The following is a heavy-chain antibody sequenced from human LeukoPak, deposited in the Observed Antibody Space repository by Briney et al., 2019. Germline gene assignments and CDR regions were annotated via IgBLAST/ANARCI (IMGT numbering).Heavy chain of an antibody. J-gene: IGHJ4*02. CDR2: INPNSGGT. CDR1: GYTFTGYY. V-gene: IGHV1-2*06. Sequence: ASVKVSCKASGYTFTGYYMHWVRQAPGQGLEWMGRINPNSGGTNYAQKFQGRVTMTRDTSTSTVYMELSSPRSEDTAVYYCARATLSDYYFEYWGQGTLVTVSS. CDR3: ARATLSDYYFEY.